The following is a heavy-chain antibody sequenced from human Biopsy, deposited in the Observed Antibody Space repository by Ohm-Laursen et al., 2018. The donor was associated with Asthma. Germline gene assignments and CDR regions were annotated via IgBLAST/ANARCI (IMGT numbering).Heavy chain of an antibody. D-gene: IGHD3-9*01. J-gene: IGHJ3*02. V-gene: IGHV1-69*13. CDR2: IIPIFGTA. CDR3: ARTYYDFLTGQVNDAFAM. CDR1: GGMFGNYA. Sequence: GASVKVSCKASGGMFGNYAISWVRQAPGLGLEWMGGIIPIFGTANYAQKFQGRVTITADESASTAYMDLSSLRSEDTAVYYCARTYYDFLTGQVNDAFAMWGQGTMVTVSS.